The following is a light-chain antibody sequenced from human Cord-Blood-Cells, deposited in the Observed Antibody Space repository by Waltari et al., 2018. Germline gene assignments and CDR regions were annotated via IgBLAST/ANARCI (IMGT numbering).Light chain of an antibody. J-gene: IGKJ1*01. CDR1: QSVSSSY. CDR3: QQYGSSPRT. V-gene: IGKV3-20*01. CDR2: GAS. Sequence: EIVLTQSPGTLSLSPGERDTLSCRASQSVSSSYLAWYQQKPGQAPRLLIYGASSRATGIPDRFSGSGSGTDFTLTISRLWPEDFAVYYCQQYGSSPRTFGQGTKVEIK.